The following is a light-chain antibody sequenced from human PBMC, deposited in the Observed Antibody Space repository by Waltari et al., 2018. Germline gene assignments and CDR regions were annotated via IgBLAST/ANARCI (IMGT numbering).Light chain of an antibody. CDR3: ASWDDSLNGHV. CDR1: SSNIGSNT. V-gene: IGLV1-44*01. CDR2: SND. J-gene: IGLJ1*01. Sequence: QSVLTQPPSASGTPGQRVTISCSGSSSNIGSNTVNWYQQLPGTAPKPPIYSNDLRPSGVPDRFSGSKSGTSASLAISGLQSEDEAYYYCASWDDSLNGHVFGTGTKVTVL.